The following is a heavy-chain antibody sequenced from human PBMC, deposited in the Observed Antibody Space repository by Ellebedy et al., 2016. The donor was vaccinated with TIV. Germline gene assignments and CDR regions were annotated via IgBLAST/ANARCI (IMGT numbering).Heavy chain of an antibody. J-gene: IGHJ2*01. D-gene: IGHD2-15*01. CDR2: ISYDGSNK. CDR1: GFTFSSYA. CDR3: ARDRGGSYGDSVIWYFDL. Sequence: PGGSLRLSCAASGFTFSSYAMPWVRQAPGPGLEWVAVISYDGSNKYYADSVKGRFTISRDNSKNTLYLQMNSLRAEDTAVYYCARDRGGSYGDSVIWYFDLWGRGTLVTVSS. V-gene: IGHV3-30-3*01.